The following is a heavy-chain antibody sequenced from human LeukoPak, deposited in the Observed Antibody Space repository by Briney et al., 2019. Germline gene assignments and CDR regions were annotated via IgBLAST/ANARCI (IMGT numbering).Heavy chain of an antibody. V-gene: IGHV1-46*01. Sequence: GASVKVSCKASGGTFSSYAISWVRQAPGQGLEWMGITNPSGGSTSYAQKLQGRVTMTRDTSTSTVYMELSSLRSEDTAVYYCARNLYSYGETAAFDIWGQGTMVTVSS. CDR3: ARNLYSYGETAAFDI. J-gene: IGHJ3*02. CDR1: GGTFSSYA. D-gene: IGHD5-18*01. CDR2: TNPSGGST.